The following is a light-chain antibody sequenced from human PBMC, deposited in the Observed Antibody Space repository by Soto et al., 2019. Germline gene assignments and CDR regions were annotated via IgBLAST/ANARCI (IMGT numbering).Light chain of an antibody. V-gene: IGKV1-5*01. CDR2: DAS. CDR1: QSISSW. J-gene: IGKJ1*01. CDR3: QQYNSYSGT. Sequence: DIQLTQSPSLLSASVGDRVTITCRASQSISSWLAWYQQKPGKAPKLLIYDASSLESGVPSRFSGSGSGTEFTLTISSLQPDDFATYYCQQYNSYSGTFGQGTKVDIK.